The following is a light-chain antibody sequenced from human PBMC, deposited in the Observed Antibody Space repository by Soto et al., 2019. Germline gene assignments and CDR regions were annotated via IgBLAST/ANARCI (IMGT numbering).Light chain of an antibody. CDR1: SSNIGAGHD. J-gene: IGLJ1*01. Sequence: QSLLTQPPSVSGAPGERVTISCTGSSSNIGAGHDVHWYQQLPGTAPKLLIYGNSNRPSGVPDRFSGSKSGTSASLAITGLQAEDEADYYCQSYDSSLRGSEVFGTGTKVTVL. CDR2: GNS. CDR3: QSYDSSLRGSEV. V-gene: IGLV1-40*01.